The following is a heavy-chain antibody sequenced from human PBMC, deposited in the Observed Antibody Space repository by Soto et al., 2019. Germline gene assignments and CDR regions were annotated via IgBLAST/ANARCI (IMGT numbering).Heavy chain of an antibody. CDR3: ARSSGRY. CDR1: GGSFSGYY. V-gene: IGHV4-34*01. CDR2: INHSGST. J-gene: IGHJ4*02. Sequence: SETLSLTCAVYGGSFSGYYWSWIRQPPGKGLEWIGEINHSGSTNYNPSLKSRVTISVDTSKNQFSLKLSSVNAADTAVYYCARSSGRYWGQGTLVTVSS.